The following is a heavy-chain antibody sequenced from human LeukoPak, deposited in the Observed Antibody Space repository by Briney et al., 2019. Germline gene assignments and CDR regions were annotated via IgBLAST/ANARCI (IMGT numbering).Heavy chain of an antibody. CDR1: GYTFTGYY. D-gene: IGHD3-22*01. CDR2: INPNSGGT. CDR3: ARDYYQYYDT. V-gene: IGHV1-2*02. Sequence: ASVKVSCKAPGYTFTGYYMHWVRQAPGKGLEWMGCINPNSGGTNYAQKFQGRVTMTRDTSISTAYMELSRLRSDDTAVYYCARDYYQYYDTWGQGTLVTVSS. J-gene: IGHJ5*02.